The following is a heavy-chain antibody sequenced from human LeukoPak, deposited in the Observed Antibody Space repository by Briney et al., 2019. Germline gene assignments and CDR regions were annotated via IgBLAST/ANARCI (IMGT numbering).Heavy chain of an antibody. V-gene: IGHV4-4*07. CDR3: ARLRGYSYDLYFDY. CDR2: IYTSGST. D-gene: IGHD5-18*01. J-gene: IGHJ4*02. Sequence: SETLSLTCTVSGGSISSYYWSWIRQPAGKGLEWIGRIYTSGSTNYNPSLKSRVTISVDTSKNQFSLKLSSVTAADTAVYYCARLRGYSYDLYFDYWGQGTLVTVSS. CDR1: GGSISSYY.